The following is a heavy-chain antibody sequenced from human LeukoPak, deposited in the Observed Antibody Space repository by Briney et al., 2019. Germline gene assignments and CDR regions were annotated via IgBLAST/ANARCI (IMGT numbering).Heavy chain of an antibody. Sequence: GGSLRLSCAVSGFTLSNYSMNWVRQAPGKGLEWISYISGSGFTIHYADSVKGRFSISRDDAKNSLYLQMNSLRVEDTAVYYCARVISGSYLGMGFDYWGQGTLVTVSS. CDR2: ISGSGFTI. V-gene: IGHV3-48*04. CDR3: ARVISGSYLGMGFDY. D-gene: IGHD1-26*01. CDR1: GFTLSNYS. J-gene: IGHJ4*02.